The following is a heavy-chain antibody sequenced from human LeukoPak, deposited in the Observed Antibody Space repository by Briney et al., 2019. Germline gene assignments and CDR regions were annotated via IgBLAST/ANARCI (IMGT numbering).Heavy chain of an antibody. CDR1: GFTVSDNY. CDR2: LDSGGSA. Sequence: GGSLRLSCAASGFTVSDNYMSWFRQAPGKGLEWLSVLDSGGSAIYADSVRGRFTISRDNSKNTLHLQMDSLTIEDSALYYCARDHVVASGAVAYWGQGTLVTVSS. CDR3: ARDHVVASGAVAY. D-gene: IGHD2-15*01. J-gene: IGHJ4*02. V-gene: IGHV3-53*01.